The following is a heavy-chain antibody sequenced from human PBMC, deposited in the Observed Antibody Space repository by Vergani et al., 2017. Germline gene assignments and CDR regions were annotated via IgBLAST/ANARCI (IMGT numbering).Heavy chain of an antibody. Sequence: QVQLQESGPGLVKPSQTLSLTCTVSGGSINSHNYYWSWIRQPAGKGLEWIGRIHTSWSTNYNPSLKSRVTMSKDTSKNQFSLNLTSVTAADTAVYFCAIVSCLGGSCYKPLFDYWGQGILVTVSS. CDR3: AIVSCLGGSCYKPLFDY. CDR2: IHTSWST. CDR1: GGSINSHNYY. J-gene: IGHJ4*02. D-gene: IGHD2-15*01. V-gene: IGHV4-61*02.